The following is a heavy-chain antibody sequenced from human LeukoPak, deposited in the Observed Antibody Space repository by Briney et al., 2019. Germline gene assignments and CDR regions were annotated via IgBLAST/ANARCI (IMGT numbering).Heavy chain of an antibody. CDR3: VRELGAPAAGAFDL. Sequence: PGGSLRLSCTASGFPFSSYGMYWVRQAPGKGLEWLAFIWHDGLKTYYADSVKGRFTISRDNAKNSLFLQMNSLRAEDSALYYCVRELGAPAAGAFDLWGQGTLVTVSS. CDR1: GFPFSSYG. V-gene: IGHV3-33*07. J-gene: IGHJ3*01. D-gene: IGHD3-3*02. CDR2: IWHDGLKT.